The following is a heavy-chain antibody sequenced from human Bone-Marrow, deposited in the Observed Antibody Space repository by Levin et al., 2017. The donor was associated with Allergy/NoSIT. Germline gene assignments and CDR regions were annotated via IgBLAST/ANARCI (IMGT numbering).Heavy chain of an antibody. CDR1: GGSFSGYY. CDR3: ARGFSSSSPVPPLGY. J-gene: IGHJ4*02. CDR2: INHSGST. D-gene: IGHD6-6*01. V-gene: IGHV4-34*01. Sequence: SETLSLTCAVYGGSFSGYYWSWIRQPPGKGLEWIGEINHSGSTNYNPSLKSRVTISVDTSKNQFSLKLSSVTAADTAVYYCARGFSSSSPVPPLGYWGQGTLVTVSS.